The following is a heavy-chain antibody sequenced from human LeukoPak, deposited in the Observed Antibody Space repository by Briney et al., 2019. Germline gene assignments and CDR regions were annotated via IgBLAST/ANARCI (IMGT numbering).Heavy chain of an antibody. V-gene: IGHV4-39*01. CDR1: GGSISSSSYY. CDR3: ARQERDFGAAAGKGFDY. Sequence: PSETLSLTCTVSGGSISSSSYYWDWIRQPPGKGLEWIGSVYYSGSTYYNPSLKSRVTISVDTSKNQFSLKLSSVTAADTAVYYCARQERDFGAAAGKGFDYWGQGTLVTVSS. J-gene: IGHJ4*02. D-gene: IGHD6-13*01. CDR2: VYYSGST.